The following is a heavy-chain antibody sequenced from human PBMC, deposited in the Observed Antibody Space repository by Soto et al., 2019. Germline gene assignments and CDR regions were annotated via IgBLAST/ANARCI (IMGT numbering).Heavy chain of an antibody. CDR1: GSAFDNYA. D-gene: IGHD1-7*01. J-gene: IGHJ4*02. CDR2: ISLDGAAT. Sequence: EVQLLESGGGLVQPGGSLRLSCVASGSAFDNYAMTWVRQGPGKGLEWVSTISLDGAATYYAESVKGRFTISRDNSNETLYLQMNTLRAEDTAIYYCAIDFRLELRGVDSWGQGTLVTVSS. V-gene: IGHV3-23*01. CDR3: AIDFRLELRGVDS.